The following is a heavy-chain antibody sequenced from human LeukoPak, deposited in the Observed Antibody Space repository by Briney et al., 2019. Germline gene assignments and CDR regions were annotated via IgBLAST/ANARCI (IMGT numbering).Heavy chain of an antibody. CDR2: INDSGST. CDR3: AGMTTAYNYMDV. J-gene: IGHJ6*03. V-gene: IGHV4-34*01. Sequence: SETLSLTCAVYGGSFSGYYWSWIRQPPGKGLEWIGEINDSGSTNYNPSLKSRVTISVDTSKNQFSRKLSSVTSADTAVYYCAGMTTAYNYMDVWGKGTTVTVSS. CDR1: GGSFSGYY. D-gene: IGHD4-11*01.